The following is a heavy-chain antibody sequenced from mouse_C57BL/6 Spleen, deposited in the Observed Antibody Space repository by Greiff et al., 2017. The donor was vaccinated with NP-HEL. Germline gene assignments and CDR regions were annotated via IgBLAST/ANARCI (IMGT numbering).Heavy chain of an antibody. CDR1: GYAFSSSW. V-gene: IGHV1-82*01. Sequence: QVQLKQSGPELVKPGASVKISCKASGYAFSSSWMNWVKQRPGKGLEWIGRIYPGDGDTNYNGKFKGKATLTADKSSSTAYMQLSSLTSEDSAVYFCAKTGTGYYLDYWGQGTTLTVSS. J-gene: IGHJ2*01. CDR2: IYPGDGDT. D-gene: IGHD4-1*01. CDR3: AKTGTGYYLDY.